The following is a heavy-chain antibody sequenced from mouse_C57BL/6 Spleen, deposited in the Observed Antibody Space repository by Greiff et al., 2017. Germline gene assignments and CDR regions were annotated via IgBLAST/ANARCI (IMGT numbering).Heavy chain of an antibody. Sequence: DVQLVESGGDLVKPGGSLKLSCAASGFTFSSYGMSWVRQTPDKRLEWVATISSGGSYTYYPDSVKGRFTISRDNAKNTLYLQMSSLKSEDTAMYYCARGGDYDEGAIDYWGQGTSVTVSS. D-gene: IGHD2-4*01. CDR2: ISSGGSYT. CDR1: GFTFSSYG. CDR3: ARGGDYDEGAIDY. J-gene: IGHJ4*01. V-gene: IGHV5-6*01.